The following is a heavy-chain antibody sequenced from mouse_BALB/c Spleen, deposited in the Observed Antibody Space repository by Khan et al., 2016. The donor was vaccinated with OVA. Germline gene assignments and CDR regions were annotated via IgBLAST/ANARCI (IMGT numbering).Heavy chain of an antibody. CDR1: GYTFTDYV. V-gene: IGHV1-77*01. CDR3: ARAGWDVFAY. J-gene: IGHJ3*01. CDR2: IYPGSDST. D-gene: IGHD4-1*01. Sequence: QVRLQQSGPELVKPGASVKMSCKASGYTFTDYVMNWVKQRNGQGLEWIGQIYPGSDSTYYNEKFKGKATLTADRSSSTAYMQLSNLTSEDSAVXFCARAGWDVFAYWGQGTLVTVSA.